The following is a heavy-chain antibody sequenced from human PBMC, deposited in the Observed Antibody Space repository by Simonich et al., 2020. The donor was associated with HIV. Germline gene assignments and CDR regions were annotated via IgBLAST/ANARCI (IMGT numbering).Heavy chain of an antibody. CDR1: GYTFTDYY. V-gene: IGHV1-69-2*01. J-gene: IGHJ4*02. Sequence: EVQLVQSGAEVKKPGATVKISCRVFGYTFTDYYIHWVQQVPGKGLEWIGLVKPEQDEQIYAEKFQGRLTITADTSPDIAYMELSSLRSEDTAVYYCATVGLRDGYNYYWGQGTLITVSS. D-gene: IGHD1-1*01. CDR3: ATVGLRDGYNYY. CDR2: VKPEQDEQ.